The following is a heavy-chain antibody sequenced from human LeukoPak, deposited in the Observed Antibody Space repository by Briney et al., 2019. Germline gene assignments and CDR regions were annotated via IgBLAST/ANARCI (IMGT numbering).Heavy chain of an antibody. D-gene: IGHD3-22*01. J-gene: IGHJ4*02. CDR3: ARDRDSSSGYYYLFDY. Sequence: GGSLRLSCAASGFTFDDYGLTWVRQAPGKGLEWVAGINWNGGSTGYADSVKGRFTISRDNAKNFLYLQMNSLRAEDTALYYCARDRDSSSGYYYLFDYTGQGTLVTVSS. CDR1: GFTFDDYG. V-gene: IGHV3-20*04. CDR2: INWNGGST.